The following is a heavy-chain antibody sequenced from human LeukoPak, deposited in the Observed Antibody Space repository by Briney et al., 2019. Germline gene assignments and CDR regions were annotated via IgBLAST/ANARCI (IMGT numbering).Heavy chain of an antibody. CDR1: GYTFTGYY. CDR2: INPNSGGT. J-gene: IGHJ4*02. D-gene: IGHD3-3*01. CDR3: AREVIFGVSYDY. Sequence: GASVKVSCKASGYTFTGYYMHWVRQAPGQGLEWMGWINPNSGGTNYAQKFQGRVTMTRDTSISTAHMELSRLRSDDTAVYYCAREVIFGVSYDYWGQGTLVTVSS. V-gene: IGHV1-2*02.